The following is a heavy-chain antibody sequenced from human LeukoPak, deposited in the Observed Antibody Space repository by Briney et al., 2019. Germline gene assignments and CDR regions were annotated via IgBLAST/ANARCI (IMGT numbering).Heavy chain of an antibody. CDR3: ARGPIVVVNRFFDY. D-gene: IGHD2-21*01. CDR1: GGSFRGYH. CDR2: INHTGST. V-gene: IGHV4-34*01. J-gene: IGHJ4*02. Sequence: SETLSLTCTVYGGSFRGYHWTWIRQSPGKGLAWIGEINHTGSTNYNPSLKSRVTISVDTSKSQFSLRLNSLAAADTAMYYCARGPIVVVNRFFDYWGQGTLVTVSS.